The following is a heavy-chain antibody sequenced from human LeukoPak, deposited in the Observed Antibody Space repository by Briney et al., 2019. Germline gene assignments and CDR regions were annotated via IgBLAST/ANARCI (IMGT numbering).Heavy chain of an antibody. CDR3: ARNFVVVPAAMYNWFDP. V-gene: IGHV4-39*07. D-gene: IGHD2-2*01. Sequence: KSSETLFLTCTVSGGSINNTNCYWGWIRQPPGKGLEWIGSVSHSGNTYYNPSLKSRVTVSIETSNNQFSLKLSSVTAADTAVYYCARNFVVVPAAMYNWFDPWGQGTLVTVSS. CDR2: VSHSGNT. CDR1: GGSINNTNCY. J-gene: IGHJ5*02.